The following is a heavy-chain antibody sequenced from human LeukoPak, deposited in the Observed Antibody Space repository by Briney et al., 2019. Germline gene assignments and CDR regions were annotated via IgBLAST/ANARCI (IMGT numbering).Heavy chain of an antibody. Sequence: SVKVSCKASGGTFSSYAISWVRQAPGQGLEWMGRIIPILGIANYAQKFQGRVTITADKSTSTAYMELSSLRSEDTAVYYCASLPLTTYYYDSSGLNWFDPWGQGTLVTVSS. J-gene: IGHJ5*02. CDR1: GGTFSSYA. CDR3: ASLPLTTYYYDSSGLNWFDP. CDR2: IIPILGIA. V-gene: IGHV1-69*04. D-gene: IGHD3-22*01.